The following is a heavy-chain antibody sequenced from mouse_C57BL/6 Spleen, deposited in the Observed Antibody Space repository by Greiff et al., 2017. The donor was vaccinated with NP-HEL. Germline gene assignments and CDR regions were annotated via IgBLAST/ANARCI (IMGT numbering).Heavy chain of an antibody. V-gene: IGHV14-4*01. D-gene: IGHD4-1*01. Sequence: VQLQHSGAELVRPGASVKLSCTASGFNIKDDYMHWVKQRPEQGLEWIGWIDPENGDTEYASKFQGKATITADTSSNTAYLQLSSLTSEDTAVYYCTWDRFAYWGQGTLVTVSA. J-gene: IGHJ3*01. CDR2: IDPENGDT. CDR3: TWDRFAY. CDR1: GFNIKDDY.